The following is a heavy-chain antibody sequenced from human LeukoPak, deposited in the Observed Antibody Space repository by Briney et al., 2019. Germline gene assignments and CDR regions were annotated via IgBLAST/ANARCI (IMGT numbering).Heavy chain of an antibody. CDR2: INHSGST. CDR1: GGSFSGYY. D-gene: IGHD3-16*02. CDR3: ARVLYDYVWGSYRYRDHFDY. J-gene: IGHJ4*02. Sequence: SETLSLTCAVYGGSFSGYYWSWIRQPPGKGLEWIGEINHSGSTNYNPSLKSRVTISVDTSKNQFSLKLSSVTAADTAVYYCARVLYDYVWGSYRYRDHFDYWGQGTLVTVSS. V-gene: IGHV4-34*01.